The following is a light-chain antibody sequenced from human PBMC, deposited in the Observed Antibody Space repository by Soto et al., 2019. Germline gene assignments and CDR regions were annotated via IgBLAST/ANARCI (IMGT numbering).Light chain of an antibody. CDR3: HQFYSSPHT. V-gene: IGKV4-1*01. CDR1: QSVLYSSNNRNY. CDR2: WAS. Sequence: DIVMTQSPDSLAVSLGERATINCKSSQSVLYSSNNRNYLAWYQQKAGQPPKLIIYWASSRESGVPDRFSGSGSGTDFTLTISSLQAEDVAVYFCHQFYSSPHTFGQGTKLEI. J-gene: IGKJ2*01.